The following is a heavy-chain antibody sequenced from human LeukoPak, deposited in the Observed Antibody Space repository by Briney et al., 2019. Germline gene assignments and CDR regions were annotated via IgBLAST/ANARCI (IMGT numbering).Heavy chain of an antibody. J-gene: IGHJ4*02. CDR3: ATSYDSSGCD. CDR2: INEDGSAK. Sequence: GGSLRLSCAASGFTFTRYWMSWVRQAPGKGLEWVANINEDGSAKHYVDSVKGRFTISRDNAKNSVYLQMNSLRVEDTALYYCATSYDSSGCDWGQGTLVSVSP. V-gene: IGHV3-7*01. D-gene: IGHD3-22*01. CDR1: GFTFTRYW.